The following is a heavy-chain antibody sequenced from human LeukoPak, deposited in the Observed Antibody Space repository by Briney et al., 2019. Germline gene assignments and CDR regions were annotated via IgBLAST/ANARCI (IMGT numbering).Heavy chain of an antibody. D-gene: IGHD2-2*01. Sequence: GGSLRLSCAASGFTFSSYWMSWVRQAPGKGLEWVANIKQDGSEKYYVDSVKGRFTISRDNAKNSLYLQMNSLRAEDTAVYYCAAHCSSTSCYFGFDPWGQGTLVTVSS. CDR2: IKQDGSEK. J-gene: IGHJ5*02. CDR3: AAHCSSTSCYFGFDP. V-gene: IGHV3-7*01. CDR1: GFTFSSYW.